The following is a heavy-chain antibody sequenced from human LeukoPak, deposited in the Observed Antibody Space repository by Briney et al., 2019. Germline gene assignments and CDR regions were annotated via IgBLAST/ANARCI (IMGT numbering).Heavy chain of an antibody. J-gene: IGHJ5*02. V-gene: IGHV3-9*01. CDR1: GFTFDDYA. Sequence: GGSLRLSCAASGFTFDDYAMHWVRQAPGKGLEWVSGISWNSGSIGYADSVKGRFTISRDNAKNSLYLQMNSLRAEDTAVYYCAKDSDDYDWFDPWGQGTLVTVSS. D-gene: IGHD4-17*01. CDR2: ISWNSGSI. CDR3: AKDSDDYDWFDP.